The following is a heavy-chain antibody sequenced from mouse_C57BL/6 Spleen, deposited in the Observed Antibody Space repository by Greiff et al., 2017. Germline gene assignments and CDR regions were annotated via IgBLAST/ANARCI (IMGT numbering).Heavy chain of an antibody. D-gene: IGHD2-4*01. V-gene: IGHV5-4*01. CDR2: ISDGGSYT. Sequence: EVKLVESGGGLVKPGGSLKLSCAASGFTFSSYAMSWVRQTPEKRLEWVATISDGGSYTYYPDNVKGRFTISRDNAKNNLYLQMSHLKSEDTAMYYCAREYYDYGGFDYWGQGTTLTVSS. CDR1: GFTFSSYA. CDR3: AREYYDYGGFDY. J-gene: IGHJ2*01.